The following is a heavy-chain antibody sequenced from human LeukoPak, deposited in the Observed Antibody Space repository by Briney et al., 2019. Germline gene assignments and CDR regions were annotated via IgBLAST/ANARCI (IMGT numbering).Heavy chain of an antibody. CDR1: GYTFTGYY. J-gene: IGHJ2*01. CDR2: INPNSGGT. D-gene: IGHD3-22*01. Sequence: ASVKVSCKASGYTFTGYYMHWVRQAPGQGLEWMGWINPNSGGTNCAQKFQGRVTMTRDTSISTAYMELSRLRSDDTAVYYCARETARDGYWGRRVWYFDLWGRGTLVTVSS. CDR3: ARETARDGYWGRRVWYFDL. V-gene: IGHV1-2*02.